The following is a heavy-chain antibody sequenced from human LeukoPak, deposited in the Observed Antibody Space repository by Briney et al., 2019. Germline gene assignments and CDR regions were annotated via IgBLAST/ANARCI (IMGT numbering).Heavy chain of an antibody. CDR1: GGTFSSYA. CDR2: IIPIFGTA. D-gene: IGHD3-22*01. J-gene: IGHJ4*02. V-gene: IGHV1-69*05. Sequence: SVKVSCKASGGTFSSYAISWVRQAPGQGLEWMGGIIPIFGTANYAQKFQGRVTITTDESTSTAYMELSSLRSEDTAVYYCARDRDYYYDSGGYSFDYWGQGTLVTVSS. CDR3: ARDRDYYYDSGGYSFDY.